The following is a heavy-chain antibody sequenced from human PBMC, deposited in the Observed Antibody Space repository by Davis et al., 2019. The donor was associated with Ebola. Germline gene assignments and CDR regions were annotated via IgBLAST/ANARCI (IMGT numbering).Heavy chain of an antibody. Sequence: ASVKVSCKASGYTFTGYYMHWVRQAPGQGLEWMGWIDPNSGGTNYAQKFQGRVTMTRDTSISTAYMELRSLRSDDTAVYYCARAWGVFWSGYSNDAFDIWGQGTMVTVSS. CDR3: ARAWGVFWSGYSNDAFDI. CDR1: GYTFTGYY. V-gene: IGHV1-2*02. CDR2: IDPNSGGT. J-gene: IGHJ3*02. D-gene: IGHD3-3*01.